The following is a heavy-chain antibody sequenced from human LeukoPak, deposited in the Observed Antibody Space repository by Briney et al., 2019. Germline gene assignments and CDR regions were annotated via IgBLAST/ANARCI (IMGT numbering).Heavy chain of an antibody. CDR1: GFTFSNYA. CDR2: VSCSGCTT. D-gene: IGHD5-12*01. Sequence: GGSLRLSCATSGFTFSNYAVSWVRQAPGKGLEWVSSVSCSGCTTYYADSVKGRFPIHRENSKNTLYLQMNSLRAEDTAVYYCAKDPYRASSGLVDYWGQGTLVTV. CDR3: AKDPYRASSGLVDY. V-gene: IGHV3-23*01. J-gene: IGHJ4*02.